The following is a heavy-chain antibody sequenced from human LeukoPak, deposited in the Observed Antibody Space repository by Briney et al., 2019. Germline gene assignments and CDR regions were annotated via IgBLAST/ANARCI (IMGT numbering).Heavy chain of an antibody. V-gene: IGHV4-39*01. J-gene: IGHJ4*02. CDR2: IHYSGSI. Sequence: PSETLSLTCTVSGGSITSSSYYWGWIRPAPGKGLERIGSIHYSGSIYYNPSLKSRFTISVDTSKNQFSLTLSSVTAADTAVYYCATQGSKGAVDLRYYFDYWGQGTLVSVSS. D-gene: IGHD3-10*01. CDR3: ATQGSKGAVDLRYYFDY. CDR1: GGSITSSSYY.